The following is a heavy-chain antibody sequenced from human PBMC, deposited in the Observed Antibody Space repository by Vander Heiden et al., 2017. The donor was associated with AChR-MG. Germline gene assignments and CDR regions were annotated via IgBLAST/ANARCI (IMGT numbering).Heavy chain of an antibody. V-gene: IGHV3-7*01. CDR2: IKQDGSEK. J-gene: IGHJ4*02. CDR3: ARDDGALRITFGGVIDY. D-gene: IGHD3-16*02. CDR1: GFTFSSYG. Sequence: EVQLVESGGGLVQPGGSLRLSCAASGFTFSSYGMSWVRQAPGKGLEWVANIKQDGSEKYYVDSVKGRFTISRDNAKNSLYLQMNSLRAEDTAVYYCARDDGALRITFGGVIDYWGQGTLVTVSS.